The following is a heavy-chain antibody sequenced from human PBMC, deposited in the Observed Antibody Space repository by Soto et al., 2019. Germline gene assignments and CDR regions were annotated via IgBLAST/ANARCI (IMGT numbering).Heavy chain of an antibody. D-gene: IGHD3-10*01. CDR1: GFTFSDYY. V-gene: IGHV3-11*01. J-gene: IGHJ6*04. CDR2: ISSSGTTI. Sequence: QVQLVESGGGLVKPGGSLRLSCAASGFTFSDYYMSWIRQAPGKGLEWVSYISSSGTTIYYADSVKGRFTISRDNAKNSLYRQMKSLGAEDTAVYYCAGGPGTTAGNYYYGMDVWAKGPTVPVS. CDR3: AGGPGTTAGNYYYGMDV.